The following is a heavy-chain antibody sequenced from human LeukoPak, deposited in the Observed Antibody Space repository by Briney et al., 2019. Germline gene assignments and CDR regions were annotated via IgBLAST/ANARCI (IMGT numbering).Heavy chain of an antibody. Sequence: HPGGSLRLSCAASGFAASGFTFSTFGMHWVRQAPGKGLEWVAFIRYDGSNKYYADSVKGRFTISRDNAKNSLYLQMNSLRAEDTAVYYCWGSNWNVMDAFDIWGQGTMVTVSS. CDR1: GFTFSTFG. CDR3: WGSNWNVMDAFDI. V-gene: IGHV3-30*02. CDR2: IRYDGSNK. D-gene: IGHD1-1*01. J-gene: IGHJ3*02.